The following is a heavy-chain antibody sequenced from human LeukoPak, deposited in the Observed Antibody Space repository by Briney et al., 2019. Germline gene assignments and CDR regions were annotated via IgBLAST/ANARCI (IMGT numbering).Heavy chain of an antibody. CDR3: ARGGGSSWYFPYFDY. V-gene: IGHV4-4*02. J-gene: IGHJ4*02. Sequence: SGTLSLTCAVSGGSISSSNWWSWVRQPPGKGLEWIGEIYHSGSTNYNPSLKSRVTISVDKSKNQFSLKLSSVTAADTAVYYCARGGGSSWYFPYFDYWGQGTLVTVSS. CDR2: IYHSGST. D-gene: IGHD6-13*01. CDR1: GGSISSSNW.